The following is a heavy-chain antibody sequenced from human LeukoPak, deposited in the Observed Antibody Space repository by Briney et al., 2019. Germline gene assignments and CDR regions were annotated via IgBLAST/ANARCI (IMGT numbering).Heavy chain of an antibody. CDR2: IYTSGST. Sequence: SETLSLICTVSGDSISSGSYYWSWIRQPAGKGLEWIGRIYTSGSTNYSPSLKSRVTMSVDTSKNQFSLKLSSVTAADTAVYYCARDRYYFDYWGQGTLVTVSS. J-gene: IGHJ4*02. CDR1: GDSISSGSYY. CDR3: ARDRYYFDY. V-gene: IGHV4-61*02.